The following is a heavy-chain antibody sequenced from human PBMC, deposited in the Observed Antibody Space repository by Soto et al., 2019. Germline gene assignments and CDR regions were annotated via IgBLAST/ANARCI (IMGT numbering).Heavy chain of an antibody. CDR3: VRFPNTYYDDNSGYTDY. Sequence: LRLSCEASGFTLTTYTMNWVRQSSGKVLEWVSSITSSSGHIYYADSVKGRFTISRDNARNSLYLKMKSLRAEDTAVYYCVRFPNTYYDDNSGYTDYWGQGTMVTVSS. J-gene: IGHJ4*02. CDR1: GFTLTTYT. V-gene: IGHV3-21*01. CDR2: ITSSSGHI. D-gene: IGHD3-22*01.